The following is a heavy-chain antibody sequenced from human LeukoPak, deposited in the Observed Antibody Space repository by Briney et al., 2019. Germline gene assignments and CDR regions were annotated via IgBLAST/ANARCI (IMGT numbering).Heavy chain of an antibody. Sequence: GASVKVSCKASGYTFTSYDINWVRQATGQGLEWMGWMNPNSGNTGYAQKFQGRVTITRNTSISTAYMELSSLRSEDTAVYYCVTGEWLRFSPGPFDYWGQGTLVTVSS. V-gene: IGHV1-8*03. J-gene: IGHJ4*02. CDR3: VTGEWLRFSPGPFDY. CDR2: MNPNSGNT. CDR1: GYTFTSYD. D-gene: IGHD5-12*01.